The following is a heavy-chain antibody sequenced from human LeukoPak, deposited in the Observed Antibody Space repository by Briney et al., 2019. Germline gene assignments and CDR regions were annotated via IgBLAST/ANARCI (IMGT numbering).Heavy chain of an antibody. J-gene: IGHJ3*02. V-gene: IGHV4-61*05. Sequence: PSETLSLTCTVSGGSISSSSYYWGWIRQPPGKGLEWIGYIYYSGSTNYNPSLKSRVTISVDTSKNQFSLKLSSVTAADTAVYYCARRWGRRDGYKGGAFDIWGQGTMATVSS. D-gene: IGHD5-24*01. CDR2: IYYSGST. CDR3: ARRWGRRDGYKGGAFDI. CDR1: GGSISSSSYY.